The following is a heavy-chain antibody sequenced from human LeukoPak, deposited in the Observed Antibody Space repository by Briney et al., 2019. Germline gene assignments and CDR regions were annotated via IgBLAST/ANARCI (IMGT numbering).Heavy chain of an antibody. CDR2: ISYDGSNK. CDR1: GFTFSSYA. CDR3: ARAVGIAAAPIDY. V-gene: IGHV3-30-3*01. Sequence: SGGSLRLSCAASGFTFSSYAMHWVRQAPGKGPEWVAVISYDGSNKYYADSVKGRFTISRDNSKNTLYLQMNSLRAEDTAVYYCARAVGIAAAPIDYWGQGTLVTVSS. J-gene: IGHJ4*02. D-gene: IGHD6-13*01.